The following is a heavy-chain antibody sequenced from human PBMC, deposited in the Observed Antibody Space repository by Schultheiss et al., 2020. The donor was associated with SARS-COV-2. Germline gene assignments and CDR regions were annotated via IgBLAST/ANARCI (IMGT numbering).Heavy chain of an antibody. CDR3: ARATYYDFWSGYYIKGALSYYYGMDV. J-gene: IGHJ6*02. CDR1: GGSISSGSYY. Sequence: SETLSLTCTVSGGSISSGSYYWSWIRQPAGKGLEWIGRIYTSGSTNYNPSLKSRVTISVDTSKNQFSLKLSSVTAADTAVYYCARATYYDFWSGYYIKGALSYYYGMDVWGQGTTVTVSS. V-gene: IGHV4-61*02. CDR2: IYTSGST. D-gene: IGHD3-3*01.